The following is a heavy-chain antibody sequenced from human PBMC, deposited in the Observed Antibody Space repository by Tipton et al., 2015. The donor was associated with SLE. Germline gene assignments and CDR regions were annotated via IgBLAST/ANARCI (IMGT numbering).Heavy chain of an antibody. D-gene: IGHD6-13*01. CDR2: FDPEDGET. CDR1: GYTLTELS. J-gene: IGHJ6*02. Sequence: QLVQSGAEVKKPGASVKVSCKVSGYTLTELSMHWVRQAPGKGLEWMGGFDPEDGETIYAQKFQGRVTMTEDTSTDTAYMELSSLRTEDTAVYYCARRGQQLTTSYYYYYDRRVWGQGTTVTVSS. CDR3: ARRGQQLTTSYYYYYDRRV. V-gene: IGHV1-24*01.